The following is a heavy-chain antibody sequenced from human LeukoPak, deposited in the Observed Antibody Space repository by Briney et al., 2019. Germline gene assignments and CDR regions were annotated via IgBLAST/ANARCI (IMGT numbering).Heavy chain of an antibody. Sequence: PSETLSLTCAVSGGSISSGGYSWSWIRQHPGKGLEWIGYIYYSGSTYYNPSLKSRVTISVDTSKNQFSLKLSSVTAADTAVYYCAREVVVVTAFDYWGQGTLVTVSS. V-gene: IGHV4-31*11. CDR1: GGSISSGGYS. CDR3: AREVVVVTAFDY. D-gene: IGHD2-21*02. CDR2: IYYSGST. J-gene: IGHJ4*02.